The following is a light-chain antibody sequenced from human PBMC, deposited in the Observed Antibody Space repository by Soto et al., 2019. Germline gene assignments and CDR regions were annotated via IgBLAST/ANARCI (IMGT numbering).Light chain of an antibody. J-gene: IGKJ1*01. CDR1: QSISSW. V-gene: IGKV1-5*01. CDR2: DAS. CDR3: QQYNSYSWT. Sequence: IHLTPSPFTLSASVGDRVTNTFRASQSISSWLAWYQQKPGKAPKLLIYDASSLESGVPSRFSGSGSGTEFTLTISSLQPDDFATYYCQQYNSYSWTFGQGTKVDIK.